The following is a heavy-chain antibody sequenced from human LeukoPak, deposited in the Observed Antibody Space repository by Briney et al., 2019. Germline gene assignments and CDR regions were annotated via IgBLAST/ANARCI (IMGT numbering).Heavy chain of an antibody. Sequence: PSETLSLTCTVSGGSISSYYWSWIRQPAGKGLEWVGRIYTSGSTNYNPSLKRRVTISEDTSKNQFSLKLSSVTAADTAVYYCARALVLGVWGSYRTPFDYWGQGTLVTVSS. J-gene: IGHJ4*02. CDR2: IYTSGST. CDR1: GGSISSYY. V-gene: IGHV4-4*07. CDR3: ARALVLGVWGSYRTPFDY. D-gene: IGHD3-16*02.